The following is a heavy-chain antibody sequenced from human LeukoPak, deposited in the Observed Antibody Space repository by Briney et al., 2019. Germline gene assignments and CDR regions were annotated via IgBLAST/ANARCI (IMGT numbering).Heavy chain of an antibody. D-gene: IGHD3-10*01. CDR2: IRPETGEP. CDR3: TTDSGRSYFYFNF. CDR1: GFGLSVLS. V-gene: IGHV1-24*01. J-gene: IGHJ4*02. Sequence: ASVKVSCKISGFGLSVLSIHWMRQAPGKGLEWVGGIRPETGEPIYAQKFQGRVTVTEDTVTDTGYMELRSLTSDDTAVYFCTTDSGRSYFYFNFWGQGTLVTVSS.